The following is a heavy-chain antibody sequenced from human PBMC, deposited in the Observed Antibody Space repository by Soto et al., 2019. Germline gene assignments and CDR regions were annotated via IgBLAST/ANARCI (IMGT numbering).Heavy chain of an antibody. V-gene: IGHV4-59*01. J-gene: IGHJ4*02. D-gene: IGHD3-9*01. CDR2: VYYSGSA. CDR1: GGSIALTTSY. Sequence: QVQLQESGPRLVRPSETLSLTCTVSGGSIALTTSYWTWVRQPPGQGLEWIGFVYYSGSADYNPSLRSRVTISVDTSKNQFSLTLSSVTTADTAFYYCARAQYYCDSEYWGQGTLVTVSS. CDR3: ARAQYYCDSEY.